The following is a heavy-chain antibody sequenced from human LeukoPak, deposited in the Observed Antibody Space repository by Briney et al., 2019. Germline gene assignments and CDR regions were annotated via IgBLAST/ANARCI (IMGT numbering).Heavy chain of an antibody. J-gene: IGHJ6*03. CDR2: ISGDGGST. V-gene: IGHV3-43*02. CDR1: GFTFDGYA. CDR3: AKDMVRYYYYYYMDV. Sequence: GGSLRLSCAASGFTFDGYAMHWVRQAPGKGLEWVSLISGDGGSTYYADSVKGRFTISRDNSKNSLYLQMNSLRTEDTALYYCAKDMVRYYYYYYMDVWGKGTTVTVSS.